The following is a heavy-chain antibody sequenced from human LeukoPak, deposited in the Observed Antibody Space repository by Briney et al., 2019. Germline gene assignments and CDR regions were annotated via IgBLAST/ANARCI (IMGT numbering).Heavy chain of an antibody. J-gene: IGHJ6*03. CDR3: ARRLAAAGPDYYYYYYYMDV. CDR2: IYTSGST. D-gene: IGHD6-13*01. CDR1: GGSISSGSYY. Sequence: SETLSLTCTLSGGSISSGSYYWSWIRQPAGKGLEWIGRIYTSGSTNYNPSLKSRVTISVDTSKNQFSLKLSSVTAADTAVYYCARRLAAAGPDYYYYYYYMDVWGKGTTVTVSS. V-gene: IGHV4-61*02.